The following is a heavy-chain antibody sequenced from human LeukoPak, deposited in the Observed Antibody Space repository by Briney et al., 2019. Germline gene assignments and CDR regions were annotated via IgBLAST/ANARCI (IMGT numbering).Heavy chain of an antibody. CDR2: FDPEDGET. CDR3: ATTVRPVVVISAFDI. CDR1: GYTLTELS. D-gene: IGHD3-22*01. V-gene: IGHV1-24*01. Sequence: GASVKVSCKVSGYTLTELSMHWVRQAPGKGLEWMGGFDPEDGETIYAQKFQGRVTMTEDTSTDTAYMELSSLRSGDTAVYYCATTVRPVVVISAFDIWGQGTMVTVSS. J-gene: IGHJ3*02.